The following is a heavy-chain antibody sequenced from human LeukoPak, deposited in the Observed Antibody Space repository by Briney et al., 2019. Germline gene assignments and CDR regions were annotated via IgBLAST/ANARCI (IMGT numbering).Heavy chain of an antibody. CDR2: VWYDGSNR. J-gene: IGHJ6*03. Sequence: GGSLRLSCAASGFTFNSYGMHWVRQAPGKGLEWVAVVWYDGSNRYYADSVKGRFTISRDNAKNSLYLQMNSLRAEDTAVYYCARHLGYMDVWGKGTTVTVSS. V-gene: IGHV3-33*03. CDR3: ARHLGYMDV. CDR1: GFTFNSYG.